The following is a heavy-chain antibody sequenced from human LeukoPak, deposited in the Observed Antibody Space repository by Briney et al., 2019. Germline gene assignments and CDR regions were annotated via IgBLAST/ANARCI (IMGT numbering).Heavy chain of an antibody. Sequence: SETLSLTCTVSGGSISSYYWSWIRQPPGKGLEWIGYIYYSGSTNYNPSLKSRVTISVDTSKNQFSLKLSSVTAADMAVYYCARRFGGGGSDYWGQGTLVTVSS. D-gene: IGHD3-3*01. J-gene: IGHJ4*02. CDR3: ARRFGGGGSDY. CDR2: IYYSGST. V-gene: IGHV4-59*08. CDR1: GGSISSYY.